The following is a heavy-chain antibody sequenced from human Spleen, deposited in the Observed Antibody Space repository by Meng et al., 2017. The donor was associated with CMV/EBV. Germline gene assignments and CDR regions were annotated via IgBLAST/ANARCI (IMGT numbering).Heavy chain of an antibody. J-gene: IGHJ5*01. D-gene: IGHD4-17*01. CDR1: GFSLSTSGVN. Sequence: FSGFSLSTSGVNVSWIRQPPRRALEWLALIDWDDERRYSSSLKSRLTITKDTSKNQVVLTMTNMNPVDTATFYCAHRRAGVTTLFDFWGQGTLVTVSS. V-gene: IGHV2-5*02. CDR2: IDWDDER. CDR3: AHRRAGVTTLFDF.